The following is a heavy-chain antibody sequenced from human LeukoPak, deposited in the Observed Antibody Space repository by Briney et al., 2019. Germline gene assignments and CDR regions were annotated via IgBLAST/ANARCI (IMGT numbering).Heavy chain of an antibody. D-gene: IGHD2-15*01. CDR2: ISGSGGST. CDR3: AKSFGCSGGSCYSAAFDI. J-gene: IGHJ3*02. V-gene: IGHV3-23*01. Sequence: GGPLRLSCAASGFTFSSYAMSWVRQAPGKGLEWVSAISGSGGSTYYADSVKGRFTISRDNSKNTLYLQMSSLRAEDTAVYYCAKSFGCSGGSCYSAAFDIWGQGTMVTVSS. CDR1: GFTFSSYA.